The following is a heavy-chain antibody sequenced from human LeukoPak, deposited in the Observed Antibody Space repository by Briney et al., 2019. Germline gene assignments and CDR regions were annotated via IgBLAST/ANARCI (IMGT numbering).Heavy chain of an antibody. J-gene: IGHJ4*02. CDR2: ISYDGSNK. D-gene: IGHD3-22*01. CDR3: AKDGPTAYYYDSTSSYFDY. V-gene: IGHV3-30*04. CDR1: GFTFRSFA. Sequence: GGSLRLSCAASGFTFRSFAMHWVRRAPGKGLEWVAVISYDGSNKKYADSVKGRFTISRDNSKNTLFLQMNSLRAEDTAVYYCAKDGPTAYYYDSTSSYFDYWGQGTLVTVSS.